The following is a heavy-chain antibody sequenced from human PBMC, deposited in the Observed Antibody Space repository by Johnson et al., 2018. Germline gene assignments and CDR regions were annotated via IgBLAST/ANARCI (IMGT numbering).Heavy chain of an antibody. CDR2: IYSGGRT. CDR3: ARANYYDSSGYNVGFQH. V-gene: IGHV3-66*01. D-gene: IGHD3-22*01. Sequence: EVRLVESGGGLVQPGGSLRLSCAASGFTFSSYAMSWVRQAPGKGLEWVSVIYSGGRTYYADSVEGRFTISRDNSKNTLYLQMHSLRAEDTAVYYCARANYYDSSGYNVGFQHWGQGTLVTVSS. CDR1: GFTFSSYA. J-gene: IGHJ1*01.